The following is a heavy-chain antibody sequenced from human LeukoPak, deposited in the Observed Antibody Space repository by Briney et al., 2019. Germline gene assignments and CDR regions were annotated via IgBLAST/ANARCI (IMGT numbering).Heavy chain of an antibody. J-gene: IGHJ3*02. CDR3: AKDITMVRGVTPDAFDI. CDR2: ISGSGGST. Sequence: PGGSLRLSCAASGFTFSSYAMSWVRQAPGKGLEWVSAISGSGGSTYYADSVKGRFTISRDNSKNTLYLQMNSLRAEDTAVYYCAKDITMVRGVTPDAFDIWGQGTTVTVSS. D-gene: IGHD3-10*01. V-gene: IGHV3-23*01. CDR1: GFTFSSYA.